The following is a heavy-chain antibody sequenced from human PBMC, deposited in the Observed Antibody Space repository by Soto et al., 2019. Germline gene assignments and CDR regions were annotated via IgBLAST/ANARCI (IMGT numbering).Heavy chain of an antibody. V-gene: IGHV1-18*01. CDR1: GYAFNTYG. CDR3: VRDLPSEAPFFDL. J-gene: IGHJ4*02. Sequence: QGQLIQSGADVKRPGASLKVSCRASGYAFNTYGVSWVRQAPGQGLEWVGWISTSNGHTNFAHNFQGRVTLTTDTSTSTAYMELRSLTSDDTAVYYCVRDLPSEAPFFDLWGQGTLVTVSS. CDR2: ISTSNGHT.